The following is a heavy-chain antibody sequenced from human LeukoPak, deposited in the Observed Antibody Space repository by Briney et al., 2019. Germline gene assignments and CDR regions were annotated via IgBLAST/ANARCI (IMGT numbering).Heavy chain of an antibody. CDR1: GGSGGSISSSNY. J-gene: IGHJ4*02. D-gene: IGHD2-2*01. Sequence: PSETLSLTCAVSGGSGGSISSSNYWRWVRQPPGKGLELIGEIYHSGSTNYNPSLKSRVTISVDKSKNQFSLKLNSVTAADTAVYYCARAGQGYCTSADCFLSLDYWGQGTLVTVSS. CDR2: IYHSGST. V-gene: IGHV4-4*02. CDR3: ARAGQGYCTSADCFLSLDY.